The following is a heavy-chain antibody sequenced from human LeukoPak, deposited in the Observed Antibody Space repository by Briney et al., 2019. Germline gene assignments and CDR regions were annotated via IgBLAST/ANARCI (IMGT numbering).Heavy chain of an antibody. CDR1: GFTFSNYA. J-gene: IGHJ4*02. V-gene: IGHV3-30*04. CDR2: ISSSGNKK. Sequence: PGASLRLSCAASGFTFSNYAMSWVRQAPGKGLEWVAVISSSGNKKYYADSVKGRFTVSRDNSKNTLYLQMNSLRAEDTAVYYCARDQGYWGQGTLVTVSS. CDR3: ARDQGY.